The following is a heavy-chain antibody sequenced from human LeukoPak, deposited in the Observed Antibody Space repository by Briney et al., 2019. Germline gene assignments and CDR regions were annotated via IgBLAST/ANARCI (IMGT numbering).Heavy chain of an antibody. CDR2: INSDGSST. J-gene: IGHJ4*02. CDR1: GFTFSSYW. CDR3: AKDRGVYYYDSSGYHY. Sequence: GGSLRLSCAASGFTFSSYWMHWVRQAPGKGLVWVSRINSDGSSTSYADSVKGRFTISRDNSKNTLYLQMNSLRAEDTAVYYCAKDRGVYYYDSSGYHYWGQGTLVTVSS. V-gene: IGHV3-74*01. D-gene: IGHD3-22*01.